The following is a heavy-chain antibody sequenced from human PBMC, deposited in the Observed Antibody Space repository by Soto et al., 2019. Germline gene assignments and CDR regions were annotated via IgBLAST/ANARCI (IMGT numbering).Heavy chain of an antibody. V-gene: IGHV4-59*01. D-gene: IGHD2-15*01. CDR3: ARVGGTRGWY. CDR2: VHDSGRS. Sequence: QVQLQESGPGLVKPSETLSLTCTVSSDSISNYYWTWIRQPPGKGLEWIGYVHDSGRSNYNPSLKSRVKISVDTSKKQFSLNLNSVTAADTAVYYCARVGGTRGWYWGQGTLVTVSS. CDR1: SDSISNYY. J-gene: IGHJ4*02.